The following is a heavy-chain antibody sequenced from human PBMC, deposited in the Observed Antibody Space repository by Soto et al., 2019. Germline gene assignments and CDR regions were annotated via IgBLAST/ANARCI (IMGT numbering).Heavy chain of an antibody. Sequence: QITLKESGPTLVNPTQTLTLTCTFSGFSLSTSGVGVGWIRQPPGKALEWLALIYWNDDKRYSPSLKSRLTITKDTSKNQVVLTMTNMDPVDTAKYSCEHRLHLRSFDYWGQGTLVTVSS. V-gene: IGHV2-5*01. J-gene: IGHJ4*02. CDR3: EHRLHLRSFDY. CDR1: GFSLSTSGVG. CDR2: IYWNDDK.